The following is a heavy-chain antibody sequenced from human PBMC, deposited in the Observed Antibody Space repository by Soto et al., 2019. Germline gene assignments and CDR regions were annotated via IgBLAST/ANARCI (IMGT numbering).Heavy chain of an antibody. CDR1: GGSIDNSHSF. V-gene: IGHV4-39*01. Sequence: QLQLQDSGPRLVKPSETLSLTCDVSGGSIDNSHSFWGWVRQPPGRGLEFLGSVYYSGGTYYNPSLKSRVTVSVNTYQNPVYVRVRSVTVAETAMYYCVRVVEAATRHTDFDSGGQGIVVTVSS. CDR2: VYYSGGT. D-gene: IGHD2-15*01. J-gene: IGHJ4*02. CDR3: VRVVEAATRHTDFDS.